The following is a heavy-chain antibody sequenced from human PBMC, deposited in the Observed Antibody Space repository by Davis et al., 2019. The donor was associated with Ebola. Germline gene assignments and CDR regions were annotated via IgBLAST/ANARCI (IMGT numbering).Heavy chain of an antibody. Sequence: GESLKISCAASGFTFSSYWMSWVRQAPGKGLEWVANIKQDGSAKYYVDSVKGRFTISRDNAKNTLYLQMNLLRAEDTDVYYCARDHKGARLGGPYYFDYWGQGTLVTVSS. V-gene: IGHV3-7*03. D-gene: IGHD6-6*01. J-gene: IGHJ4*02. CDR3: ARDHKGARLGGPYYFDY. CDR2: IKQDGSAK. CDR1: GFTFSSYW.